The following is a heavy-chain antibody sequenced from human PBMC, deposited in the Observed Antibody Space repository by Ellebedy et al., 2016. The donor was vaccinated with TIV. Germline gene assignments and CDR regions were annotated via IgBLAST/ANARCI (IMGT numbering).Heavy chain of an antibody. CDR3: GRGENYGSGSYSAYYGMDV. Sequence: GESLKISCAASGFTFSSYSMNWVRQAPGKGLEWVSSVSSSSSYIYYADSVKGRFTISRDNAKNSLYLQMNSLRAEDTAVYYCGRGENYGSGSYSAYYGMDVWGQGTTVTVSS. V-gene: IGHV3-21*01. CDR1: GFTFSSYS. J-gene: IGHJ6*02. CDR2: VSSSSSYI. D-gene: IGHD3-10*01.